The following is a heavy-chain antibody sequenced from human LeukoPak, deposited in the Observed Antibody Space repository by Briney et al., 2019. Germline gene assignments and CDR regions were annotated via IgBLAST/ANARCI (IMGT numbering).Heavy chain of an antibody. J-gene: IGHJ6*03. D-gene: IGHD3-16*02. Sequence: SETLSLTCTVSGGSIGTYYWSWVRQSPGTGLEWIGYIYVTGTRYDPYLQSRVTISVDRSRNQFFLKMTSVTAADTAVYYCARHIGGGIEDMDVWGRGTKVTVSS. V-gene: IGHV4-59*08. CDR2: IYVTGT. CDR1: GGSIGTYY. CDR3: ARHIGGGIEDMDV.